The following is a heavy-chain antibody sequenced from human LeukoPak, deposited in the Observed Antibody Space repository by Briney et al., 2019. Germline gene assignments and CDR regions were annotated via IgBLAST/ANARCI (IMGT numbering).Heavy chain of an antibody. D-gene: IGHD1-26*01. CDR3: ARVKSGSFLFDS. J-gene: IGHJ4*02. CDR2: ISPSGCA. V-gene: IGHV4-4*07. CDR1: GSSISSYY. Sequence: PSETLSLTCTVSGSSISSYYWGWIRQPAGKGLEWMGRISPSGCANYNPSLMSRVPFSVDTSKYQFPLNSRYVTAADTVVYYCARVKSGSFLFDSWGQGTLVTVSS.